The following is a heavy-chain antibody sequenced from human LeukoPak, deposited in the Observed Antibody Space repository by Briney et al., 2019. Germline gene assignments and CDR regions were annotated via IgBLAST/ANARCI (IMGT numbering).Heavy chain of an antibody. D-gene: IGHD3-10*01. Sequence: SETLSLTCTVSGDSLSNNVYYWGWIRQYPGRGLEWIGYKYYTGTTHYNPSLETRVTISLDTSKNQFSLTLNSVTAADTAVYYCVREEFGAGSRPFDRWGQGILVTVSS. CDR3: VREEFGAGSRPFDR. J-gene: IGHJ4*02. V-gene: IGHV4-31*03. CDR1: GDSLSNNVYY. CDR2: KYYTGTT.